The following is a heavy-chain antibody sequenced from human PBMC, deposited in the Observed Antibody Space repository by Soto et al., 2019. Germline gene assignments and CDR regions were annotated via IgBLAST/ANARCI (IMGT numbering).Heavy chain of an antibody. CDR1: GLTFSDHY. J-gene: IGHJ4*02. CDR3: ARGHRAFDY. V-gene: IGHV3-72*01. CDR2: IRNKANSYTT. Sequence: EVQLVESGGGLVQPGGSLRLSCAASGLTFSDHYMDWVRQAPGKGLEWVGRIRNKANSYTTEYAASVKGRFTIARDDSKHSLYLEMTSLQSEDTAGYYCARGHRAFDYWGQGTLVTVSS.